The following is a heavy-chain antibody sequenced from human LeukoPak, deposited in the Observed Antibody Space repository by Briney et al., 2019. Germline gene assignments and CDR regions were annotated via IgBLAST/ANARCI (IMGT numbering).Heavy chain of an antibody. V-gene: IGHV3-23*01. CDR1: GFTFSSYA. J-gene: IGHJ5*02. D-gene: IGHD2-15*01. CDR3: AKGCVRSCYSASDH. CDR2: VCGSSDNT. Sequence: PGGSLRLSCAASGFTFSSYAMSWVRQAPGKGLEWVSSVCGSSDNTYYADSVKGRFTISRDNSKNTLYLQMSSLRAEDTAVYYCAKGCVRSCYSASDHWGQGALVTVSS.